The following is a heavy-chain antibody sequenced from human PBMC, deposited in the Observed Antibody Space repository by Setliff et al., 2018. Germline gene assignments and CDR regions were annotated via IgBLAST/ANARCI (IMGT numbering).Heavy chain of an antibody. CDR2: INHSGST. J-gene: IGHJ4*02. Sequence: SETLSLTCAVYGGSFSGYYWSWIRQPPGKGLEWIGEINHSGSTNYNPSLKSRVTISVDTSKSQFSLKLSSVTAADTAVYYCAAVVATSLNYVDNWGQGTLVTVSS. CDR3: AAVVATSLNYVDN. CDR1: GGSFSGYY. V-gene: IGHV4-34*01. D-gene: IGHD5-12*01.